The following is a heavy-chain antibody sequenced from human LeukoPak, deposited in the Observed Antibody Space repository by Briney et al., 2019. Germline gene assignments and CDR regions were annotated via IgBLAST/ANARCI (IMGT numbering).Heavy chain of an antibody. Sequence: GGSLRLSCAASGFSFSTYSMNWVRQAPGKGLEWVSYISSSSSPTYSADSVKGRFTISRDNGKNSLYLQMNSLRAEDTAVYYCARSALRYFDWLSHIYYYYYYMDVWGKGTTVTISS. CDR3: ARSALRYFDWLSHIYYYYYYMDV. V-gene: IGHV3-48*01. CDR1: GFSFSTYS. CDR2: ISSSSSPT. D-gene: IGHD3-9*01. J-gene: IGHJ6*03.